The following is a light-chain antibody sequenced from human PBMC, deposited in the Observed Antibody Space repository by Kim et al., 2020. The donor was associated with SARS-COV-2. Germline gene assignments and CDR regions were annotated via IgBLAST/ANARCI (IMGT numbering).Light chain of an antibody. CDR1: SGDVGGYNF. J-gene: IGLJ2*01. CDR2: DVT. Sequence: PGQSATISCTGTSGDVGGYNFVSWYQQRPGKVPKLMIYDVTERPSGVPDRFSGSKSGNTASLTISGLQAEDEADYYCGSYTGKYVVIGGGTQLTVL. CDR3: GSYTGKYVV. V-gene: IGLV2-11*01.